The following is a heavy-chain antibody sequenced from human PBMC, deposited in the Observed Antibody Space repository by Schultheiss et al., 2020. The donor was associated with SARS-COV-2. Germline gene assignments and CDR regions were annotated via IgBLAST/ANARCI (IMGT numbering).Heavy chain of an antibody. D-gene: IGHD3-22*01. Sequence: SQTLSLTCTVSGGSISSYYWSWIRQPPGKGLEWIGYIYYSGSTYYNPSLESRVTMSVDTSNNQFSLRLSSVTAADTAVYYCARTVYDSSGPWGQGTLVTVSS. CDR3: ARTVYDSSGP. CDR2: IYYSGST. CDR1: GGSISSYY. J-gene: IGHJ5*02. V-gene: IGHV4-59*01.